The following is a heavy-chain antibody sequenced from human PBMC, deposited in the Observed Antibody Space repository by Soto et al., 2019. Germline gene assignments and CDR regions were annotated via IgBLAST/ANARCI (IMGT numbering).Heavy chain of an antibody. Sequence: QAQLEQSGGEVKKPGSSVKVSCKASRVAFSKFIVTWVRQAPGLGLEWVGGIIPIFGTANYAQKFQGRVTITADESTSTTYMEVNNLRSEYTAVYYCAKDRYSSPFGYYYGMDVWGQGPTVAVSS. CDR3: AKDRYSSPFGYYYGMDV. CDR2: IIPIFGTA. D-gene: IGHD6-19*01. J-gene: IGHJ6*02. CDR1: RVAFSKFI. V-gene: IGHV1-69*01.